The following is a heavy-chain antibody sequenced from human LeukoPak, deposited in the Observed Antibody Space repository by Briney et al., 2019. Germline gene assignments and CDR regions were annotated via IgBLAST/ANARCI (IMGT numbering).Heavy chain of an antibody. CDR3: ARCLATGGRVSFDY. CDR1: GGSFSGYY. CDR2: IHYSGNT. D-gene: IGHD6-13*01. J-gene: IGHJ4*02. Sequence: SETLSLTCAVYGGSFSGYYWSWIRQPPGKGLEWIGSIHYSGNTYYKPSLKSRVTISVDTSKNQFSLKLSSVTAADTAVYYCARCLATGGRVSFDYWGQGTLVTVSS. V-gene: IGHV4-34*01.